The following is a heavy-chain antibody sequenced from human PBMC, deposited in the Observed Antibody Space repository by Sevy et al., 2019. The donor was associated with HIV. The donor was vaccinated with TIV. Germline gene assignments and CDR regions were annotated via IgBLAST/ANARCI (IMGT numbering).Heavy chain of an antibody. Sequence: GGSLRLSCAASGFTFSTYAMSWVRQAPGKGLEWVSGISGSGVTTYYADSVKGRFTISRDNSKNTLYLQLNSLIAEDTAVYYCAKAGVRVGGTFDLFYFDYWGQGTLVTVSS. CDR3: AKAGVRVGGTFDLFYFDY. D-gene: IGHD6-19*01. CDR1: GFTFSTYA. CDR2: ISGSGVTT. J-gene: IGHJ4*02. V-gene: IGHV3-23*01.